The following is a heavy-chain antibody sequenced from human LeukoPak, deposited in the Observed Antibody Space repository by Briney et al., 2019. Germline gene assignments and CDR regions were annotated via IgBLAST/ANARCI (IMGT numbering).Heavy chain of an antibody. V-gene: IGHV3-23*01. CDR3: AKEGRRYFDY. CDR2: ITGSSVST. J-gene: IGHJ4*02. CDR1: GFTLSSYG. Sequence: GGSLRLSCAASGFTLSSYGMNWVRQAPGKGLEWVSTITGSSVSTYYADSVKGRFTISRDNSKHTLYLQMNSLRGDDTAVYYCAKEGRRYFDYWGQGALVTVSS.